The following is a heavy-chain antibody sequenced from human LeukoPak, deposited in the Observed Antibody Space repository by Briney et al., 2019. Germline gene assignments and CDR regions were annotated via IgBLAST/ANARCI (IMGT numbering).Heavy chain of an antibody. J-gene: IGHJ4*02. CDR2: INPSGGST. D-gene: IGHD5-24*01. CDR3: AREIGRDGYNI. Sequence: GASVKVSCMASGYTFTSYYMHWVRQAPGQGLEWMGIINPSGGSTSYVQKFQGRVTMTRDTSTSTVYMELSSLRSEDTAVYYCAREIGRDGYNIWGQGTLVTVSS. CDR1: GYTFTSYY. V-gene: IGHV1-46*01.